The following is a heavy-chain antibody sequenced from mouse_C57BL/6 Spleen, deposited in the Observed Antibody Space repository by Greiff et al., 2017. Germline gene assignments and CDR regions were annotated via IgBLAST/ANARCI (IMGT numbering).Heavy chain of an antibody. CDR2: INPNNGGT. V-gene: IGHV1-22*01. Sequence: VQLQQSGPELVKPGASVKMSCKASGYTFTDYNMHWVKQSHGKSLEWIGYINPNNGGTSYNQKFKGKATLTVNKSSSTAYMELRSLTSEESAVYYCAGPHGYYFDYWGQGTTLTVSS. J-gene: IGHJ2*01. CDR3: AGPHGYYFDY. D-gene: IGHD2-2*01. CDR1: GYTFTDYN.